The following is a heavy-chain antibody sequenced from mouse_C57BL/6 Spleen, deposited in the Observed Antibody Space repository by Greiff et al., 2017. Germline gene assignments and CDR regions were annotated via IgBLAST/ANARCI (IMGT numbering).Heavy chain of an antibody. V-gene: IGHV5-16*01. CDR1: GFTFSDYY. D-gene: IGHD2-12*01. CDR2: IYYDGSST. CDR3: SRLRQGGYYFDY. Sequence: DVMLVESEGGLVQPGSSMKLSCTASGFTFSDYYMAWVRQVPEKGLDWVANIYYDGSSTYYLDSLKSRFIISRDNAKNILYLQMSSLKYEDTASYCCSRLRQGGYYFDYWGQGTTLTVSS. J-gene: IGHJ2*01.